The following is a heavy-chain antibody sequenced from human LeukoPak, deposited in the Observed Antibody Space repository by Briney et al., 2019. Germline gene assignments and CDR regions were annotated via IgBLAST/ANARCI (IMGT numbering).Heavy chain of an antibody. CDR1: GGSISSYY. D-gene: IGHD2-21*01. CDR3: ARTTDCGGDCPLGYYYYYYMDV. CDR2: IYYSGSP. J-gene: IGHJ6*03. V-gene: IGHV4-59*12. Sequence: PSETLSLTCTVFGGSISSYYWSWIRQPPGKGLEWIGYIYYSGSPNYNPSLKSRVTMSVDTSKNQFSLKLSSVTAADTVVYYCARTTDCGGDCPLGYYYYYYMDVWGKGTTVTVSS.